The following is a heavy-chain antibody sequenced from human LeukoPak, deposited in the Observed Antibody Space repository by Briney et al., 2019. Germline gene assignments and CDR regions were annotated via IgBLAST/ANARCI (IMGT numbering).Heavy chain of an antibody. D-gene: IGHD6-6*01. CDR2: IYTSGST. CDR3: ARIPRGGAARLGNWFDP. Sequence: SETLSLTCTVSGGSISSYYWSWIRQPAGKGLEWIGRIYTSGSTNYNPSLKSRVTMSVDTSKNQFSLKLSSVTAADTAVYYCARIPRGGAARLGNWFDPWGQGTLVTVSS. CDR1: GGSISSYY. V-gene: IGHV4-4*07. J-gene: IGHJ5*02.